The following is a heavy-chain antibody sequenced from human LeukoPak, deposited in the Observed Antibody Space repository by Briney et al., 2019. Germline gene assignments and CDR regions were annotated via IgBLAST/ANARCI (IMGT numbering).Heavy chain of an antibody. CDR2: ISGPSSHT. CDR1: GFTFSGFA. Sequence: SGGSLRLSCVASGFTFSGFAMICVRQAPGRGLQWVSAISGPSSHTYYADSLRGRFTIHRDNSRNTLYLQMNSLTVEDTAVYYCAKQVSGQWLTPDSGWGQGTLVTVSS. J-gene: IGHJ4*02. CDR3: AKQVSGQWLTPDSG. D-gene: IGHD6-19*01. V-gene: IGHV3-23*01.